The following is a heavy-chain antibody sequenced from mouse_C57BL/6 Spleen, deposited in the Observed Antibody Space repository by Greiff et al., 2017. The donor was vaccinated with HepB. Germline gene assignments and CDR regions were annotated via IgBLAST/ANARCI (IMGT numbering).Heavy chain of an antibody. CDR3: APYYSQRGYFDV. V-gene: IGHV1-26*01. J-gene: IGHJ1*03. Sequence: EVKLQQSGPELVKPGASVKISCKASGYTFTDYYMNWVKQSHGKSLEWIGDINPNNGGTSYNQKFKGKATLTVDKSSSTAYMELRSLTSEDSAVYYCAPYYSQRGYFDVWGTGTTVTVSS. D-gene: IGHD2-12*01. CDR1: GYTFTDYY. CDR2: INPNNGGT.